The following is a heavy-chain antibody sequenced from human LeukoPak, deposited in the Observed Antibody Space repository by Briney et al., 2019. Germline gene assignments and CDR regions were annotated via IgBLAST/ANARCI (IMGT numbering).Heavy chain of an antibody. CDR2: IYYSGST. V-gene: IGHV4-59*01. J-gene: IGHJ4*02. D-gene: IGHD1-7*01. CDR1: GGSISGYY. CDR3: ARGSRELYYFDY. Sequence: PSETLSLTCTVSGGSISGYYWSWIRQPPGKGLEWIGYIYYSGSTNYNPSLKSRVTISVDTSKNQLSLKLNSVTAADTAVYYCARGSRELYYFDYWGQGTLVTVSS.